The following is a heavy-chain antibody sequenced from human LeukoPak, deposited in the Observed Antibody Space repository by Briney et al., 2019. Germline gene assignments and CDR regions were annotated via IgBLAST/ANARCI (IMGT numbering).Heavy chain of an antibody. CDR1: GGSRSTYF. Sequence: SETLPLTRTVSGGSRSTYFWSWIRQPPGKGLEWIGYVYYSGSTDYNPSLKSRLTISVDTSKNQFSLKLSPVTAADTAVYYCARVKYSGYGGYAFDIWGQGTMVTVSS. V-gene: IGHV4-59*01. J-gene: IGHJ3*02. CDR2: VYYSGST. CDR3: ARVKYSGYGGYAFDI. D-gene: IGHD5-12*01.